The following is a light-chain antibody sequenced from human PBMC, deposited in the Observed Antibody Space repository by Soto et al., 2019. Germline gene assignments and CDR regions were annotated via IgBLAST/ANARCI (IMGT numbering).Light chain of an antibody. CDR1: SSDVGGYNY. V-gene: IGLV2-14*01. CDR3: SSYTSSSTSYV. CDR2: EVS. J-gene: IGLJ1*01. Sequence: QSALTQPPSASGSPGQSITISCTGTSSDVGGYNYVSWYQQHPGKAPKLMIYEVSNRPSGVSNRFSGSKSGNTASLTISGLQAEDEADYYCSSYTSSSTSYVFGTGTKVTV.